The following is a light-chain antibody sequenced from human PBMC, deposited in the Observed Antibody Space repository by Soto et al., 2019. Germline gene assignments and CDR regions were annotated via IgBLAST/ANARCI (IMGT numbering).Light chain of an antibody. J-gene: IGLJ2*01. V-gene: IGLV1-44*01. CDR3: AAWDDSLNCVV. CDR2: TNN. Sequence: QLVLTQPPSASGTPGQRVTISCSGSSSNIGSNTINWYQQLPGTAPKLLIYTNNQRPSGVPDRFSGSKSGTSASLAISGLQSEDEADYYCAAWDDSLNCVVFGGGTKLTVL. CDR1: SSNIGSNT.